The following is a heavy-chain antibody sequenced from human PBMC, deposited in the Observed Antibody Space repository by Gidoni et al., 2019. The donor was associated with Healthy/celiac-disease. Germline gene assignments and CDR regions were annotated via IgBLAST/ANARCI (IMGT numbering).Heavy chain of an antibody. J-gene: IGHJ3*02. Sequence: QVQLVESGGGVVQPGRSLRLSCAASGFTFRSYGMHWVRQAPGKGLEWVAVISYDGSNKYYADSVKGRFTISRDNSKNTLYLQMNSLRAEDTAVYYCAKDADLMTLYAFDIWGQGTMVTVSS. CDR2: ISYDGSNK. V-gene: IGHV3-30*18. D-gene: IGHD2-8*01. CDR1: GFTFRSYG. CDR3: AKDADLMTLYAFDI.